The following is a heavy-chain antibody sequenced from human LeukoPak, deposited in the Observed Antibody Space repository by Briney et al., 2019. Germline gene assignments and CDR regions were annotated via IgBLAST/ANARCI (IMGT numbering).Heavy chain of an antibody. CDR3: VKGTVVVAATALFDY. D-gene: IGHD2-15*01. CDR2: ISGSGGST. V-gene: IGHV3-23*01. J-gene: IGHJ4*02. CDR1: GFTFMSYA. Sequence: GGSLRLSCAASGFTFMSYAMSWVRQAPGKGLEWVSAISGSGGSTYYADSVKVRFTISIDNSKNTLYLQMNSLRAEDTAVYYCVKGTVVVAATALFDYWGQGTLVTVSS.